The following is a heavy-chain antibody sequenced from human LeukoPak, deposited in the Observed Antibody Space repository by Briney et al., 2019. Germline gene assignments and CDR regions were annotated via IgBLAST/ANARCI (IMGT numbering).Heavy chain of an antibody. CDR1: DGSFSGYY. CDR2: IDHSGRT. CDR3: ARGAIFGDHYMDV. D-gene: IGHD3-3*01. V-gene: IGHV4-34*01. Sequence: SETLSLTCAVYDGSFSGYYWNWIRQPPGKGLEWIGEIDHSGRTNNNPALRSRVAISVDTSKKHFSLKLSSVTAADTAVYFCARGAIFGDHYMDVWGKGTTVTVSS. J-gene: IGHJ6*03.